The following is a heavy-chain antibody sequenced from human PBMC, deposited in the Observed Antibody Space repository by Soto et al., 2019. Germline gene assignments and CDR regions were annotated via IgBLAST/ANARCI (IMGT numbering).Heavy chain of an antibody. Sequence: GGSLRLACAAAGFTFSSYRMHWVRQAPGKGLVWVSRINSDGSSTSYADSVKGRFTISRDNAKNTLYLQMNSLRAEDTAVYYCARDSLMSSIAAAFYGMDVWGQGTTVTVSS. CDR2: INSDGSST. V-gene: IGHV3-74*01. CDR3: ARDSLMSSIAAAFYGMDV. D-gene: IGHD6-13*01. J-gene: IGHJ6*02. CDR1: GFTFSSYR.